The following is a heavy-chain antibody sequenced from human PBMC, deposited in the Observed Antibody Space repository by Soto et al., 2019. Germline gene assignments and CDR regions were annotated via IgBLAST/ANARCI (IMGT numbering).Heavy chain of an antibody. J-gene: IGHJ5*02. CDR1: GFTLRNYA. V-gene: IGHV3-23*01. D-gene: IGHD2-2*01. Sequence: GGSLRLSCXASGFTLRNYAMSWVRQAPGKGLEWVAAVSGDGGTKYYADSVKGRFTISRDNSRNTLYLQMNSLRAEDTAVYYCAKDVADCTRTSCYNKWVDPWGQGTLVTVSS. CDR2: VSGDGGTK. CDR3: AKDVADCTRTSCYNKWVDP.